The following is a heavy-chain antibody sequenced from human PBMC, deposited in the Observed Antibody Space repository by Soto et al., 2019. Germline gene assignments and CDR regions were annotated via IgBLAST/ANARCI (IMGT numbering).Heavy chain of an antibody. CDR3: ARIPLTYYYYGMDV. CDR1: GGSISSSSYY. CDR2: IYYSGST. V-gene: IGHV4-39*01. J-gene: IGHJ6*02. Sequence: SETLSLTCTVSGGSISSSSYYWGWIRQPPGKGLEWIGSIYYSGSTYYNPSLKSRVTISVDTSKNQFSLKLSSVTAADTAVYYCARIPLTYYYYGMDVWGQGTTVTVSS. D-gene: IGHD2-2*02.